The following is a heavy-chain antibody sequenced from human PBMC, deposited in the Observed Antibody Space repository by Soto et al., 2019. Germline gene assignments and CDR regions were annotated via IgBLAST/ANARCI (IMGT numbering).Heavy chain of an antibody. CDR2: ISDDGSNK. V-gene: IGHV3-30*03. CDR3: ARGGGYTYGTNDAFDI. D-gene: IGHD5-18*01. Sequence: QVQLVESGGGVVQPGRSLRLSCAASGFTFKTYGMHWVRQAPGKGLEWVAVISDDGSNKYNIASVEGRFTISRDNSKNTLYLQMNSLRNEDTAVYYCARGGGYTYGTNDAFDIRAKGQWSPSLQ. J-gene: IGHJ3*02. CDR1: GFTFKTYG.